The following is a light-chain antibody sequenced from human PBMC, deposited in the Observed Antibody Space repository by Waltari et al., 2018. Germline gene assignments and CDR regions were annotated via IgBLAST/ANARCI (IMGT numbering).Light chain of an antibody. CDR2: GAS. CDR3: QQYKNWPYT. Sequence: EIVMTQSPATLSVSPGERATLSCRASQSVRSNLAWYQQKPGQAPRHLIHGASSRATGIPARFSGSGSGTEFTLTISSLQSEDFAVYYCQQYKNWPYTFGQGTKLEIK. V-gene: IGKV3-15*01. CDR1: QSVRSN. J-gene: IGKJ2*01.